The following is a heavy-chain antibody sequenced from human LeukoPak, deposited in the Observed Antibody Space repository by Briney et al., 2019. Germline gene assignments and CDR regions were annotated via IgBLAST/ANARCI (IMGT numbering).Heavy chain of an antibody. CDR1: GYTFTGYY. D-gene: IGHD1-26*01. V-gene: IGHV1-18*04. CDR2: ISAYNGNT. J-gene: IGHJ4*02. Sequence: GASVKVSCKASGYTFTGYYMHWVRQAPGQGLEWMGWISAYNGNTNYAQKLQGRVAMTTDTSTSTAYMELRSLRSDDTAVYYCARCDVGATRFGFNYWGQGTLVTVSS. CDR3: ARCDVGATRFGFNY.